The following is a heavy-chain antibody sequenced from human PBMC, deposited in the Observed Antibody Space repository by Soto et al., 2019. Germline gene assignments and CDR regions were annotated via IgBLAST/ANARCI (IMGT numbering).Heavy chain of an antibody. CDR2: IIPIFGTA. CDR3: ARDLPSCSSTSCPGDRFDP. Sequence: SVKVSCKASGGAFSSYAISWVRQAPGQGLEWMGGIIPIFGTANYAQKFQGRVTITADESTSTAYMELSSLRSEDTAVYYCARDLPSCSSTSCPGDRFDPWGQGTLVTVSS. V-gene: IGHV1-69*13. CDR1: GGAFSSYA. J-gene: IGHJ5*02. D-gene: IGHD2-2*01.